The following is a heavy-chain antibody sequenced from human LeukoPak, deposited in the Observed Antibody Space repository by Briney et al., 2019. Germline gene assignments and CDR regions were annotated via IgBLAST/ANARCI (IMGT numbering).Heavy chain of an antibody. CDR2: IKPDGSDK. J-gene: IGHJ4*02. Sequence: GGSLRLSCAASGFSFSTYWMSWVRQAPGKGLEWVANIKPDGSDKYYVDFVKGRFTVSRDSAKNSLYLQMNSLRVDDTAVYYCARWGPVWGIDYWGQGTLVTVSS. CDR3: ARWGPVWGIDY. V-gene: IGHV3-7*01. D-gene: IGHD3-16*01. CDR1: GFSFSTYW.